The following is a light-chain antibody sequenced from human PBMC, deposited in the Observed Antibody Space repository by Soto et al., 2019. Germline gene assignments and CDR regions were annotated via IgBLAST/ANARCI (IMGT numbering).Light chain of an antibody. CDR3: QHYDASPIT. V-gene: IGKV3-20*01. CDR2: AAS. Sequence: EMVWAQSPGILLVAPGARVTLSCRASQSVSSSFLAWYQQKPGQAPRLLFYAASTRATGVPDRFSGSGSETDFSLTISRLEPEDFTIYYCQHYDASPITFGQGTRLEI. CDR1: QSVSSSF. J-gene: IGKJ5*01.